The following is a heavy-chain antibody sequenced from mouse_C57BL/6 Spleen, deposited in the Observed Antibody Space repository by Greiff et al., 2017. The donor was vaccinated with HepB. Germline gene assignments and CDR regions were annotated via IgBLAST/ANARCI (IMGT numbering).Heavy chain of an antibody. J-gene: IGHJ1*03. CDR2: ISNLAYSI. CDR1: GFTFSDYG. Sequence: EVHLVESGGGLVQPGGSLKLSCAASGFTFSDYGMAWVRQAPRKGPEWVAFISNLAYSIYYADTVTGRFTISRENAKNTLYLEMSSLRSEDTAMYYCARLGYYYGSSYGYWYFDVWGTGTTVTVSS. CDR3: ARLGYYYGSSYGYWYFDV. V-gene: IGHV5-15*01. D-gene: IGHD1-1*01.